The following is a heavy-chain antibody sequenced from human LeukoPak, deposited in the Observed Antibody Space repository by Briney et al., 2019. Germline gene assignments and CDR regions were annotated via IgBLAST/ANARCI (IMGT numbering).Heavy chain of an antibody. Sequence: PGGSLRLSCAASGFTFSSYGMNWVRQAPGKGLEWVSVIYSGGSTYYADSVKGRFTISRDNSKNTLYLQMNSLRAEDTAVYYCARDSYSGSYYFDYWGQGTLVTVSS. J-gene: IGHJ4*02. D-gene: IGHD1-26*01. CDR2: IYSGGST. V-gene: IGHV3-53*01. CDR1: GFTFSSYG. CDR3: ARDSYSGSYYFDY.